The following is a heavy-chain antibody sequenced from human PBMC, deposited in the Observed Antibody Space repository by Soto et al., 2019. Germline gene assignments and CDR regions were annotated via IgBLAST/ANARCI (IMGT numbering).Heavy chain of an antibody. CDR2: INHSGST. CDR1: GGSFSGYY. V-gene: IGHV4-34*01. D-gene: IGHD3-9*01. J-gene: IGHJ6*02. Sequence: SETLSLTRSIYGGSFSGYYCSWTGPPPATGLEWIGEINHSGSTNYNPSLKSRVTISVDTSKNQFSLKLSSVTAADTAVYYCARGWDFDWLLSSKPYYYGMDVWGQGTTVT. CDR3: ARGWDFDWLLSSKPYYYGMDV.